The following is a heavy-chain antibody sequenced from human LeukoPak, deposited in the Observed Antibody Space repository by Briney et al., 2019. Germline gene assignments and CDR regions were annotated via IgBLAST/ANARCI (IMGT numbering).Heavy chain of an antibody. CDR3: AREKIGYYDGSGRGWFDP. Sequence: SETLSLTCAVYGGSFSGYYWSWIRQPPGKGLEWIGEINHSGSINYSPSLKSRVTISVDTSKNQFSLKLSSVTAADTAVYYCAREKIGYYDGSGRGWFDPWGQGTLVTVSS. V-gene: IGHV4-34*01. D-gene: IGHD3-22*01. CDR2: INHSGSI. J-gene: IGHJ5*02. CDR1: GGSFSGYY.